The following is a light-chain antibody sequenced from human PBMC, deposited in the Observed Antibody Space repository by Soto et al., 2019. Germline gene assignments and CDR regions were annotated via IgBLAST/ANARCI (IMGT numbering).Light chain of an antibody. CDR3: QQSYSTPRT. V-gene: IGKV1-39*01. J-gene: IGKJ1*01. CDR1: QTINNY. Sequence: DTKMTQSPSSLSASVGARAPIXCRASQTINNYLNWYQHKPGKAPNLLIYAAYSLPTGFPSRFSGSGSGTDFTLTISSLQPEDFAAYYCQQSYSTPRTFGQGTKVDIK. CDR2: AAY.